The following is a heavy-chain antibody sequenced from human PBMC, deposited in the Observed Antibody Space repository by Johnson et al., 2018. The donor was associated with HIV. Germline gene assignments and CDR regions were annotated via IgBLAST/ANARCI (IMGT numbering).Heavy chain of an antibody. Sequence: VQLVESGGGLVQPGGSLRLSCAASGFTFSSYWMSWVRQAPGKGLEWVANIKQDGSEKYYVDSVKGRFTISRDNAKNSLYLQMNSLRAEDTAVYYCARSLAAAGFYDAFDIWGQGTMVTVSS. CDR2: IKQDGSEK. J-gene: IGHJ3*02. CDR1: GFTFSSYW. V-gene: IGHV3-7*05. CDR3: ARSLAAAGFYDAFDI. D-gene: IGHD6-13*01.